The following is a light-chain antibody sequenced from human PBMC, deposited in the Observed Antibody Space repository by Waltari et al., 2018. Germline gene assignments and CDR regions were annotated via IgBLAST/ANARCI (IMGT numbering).Light chain of an antibody. CDR2: DAS. CDR1: QSLLFFNGKTY. J-gene: IGKJ1*01. Sequence: DILMTKTPLSLSVTPGPLAYISCKSSQSLLFFNGKTYLYWILQKPGQPPQLLVYDASHRLSGVPDRFSGSGSGTDFTLKISRVEAEDVGVYYCMQSLQHPWTFGQGTKVEIK. V-gene: IGKV2D-29*01. CDR3: MQSLQHPWT.